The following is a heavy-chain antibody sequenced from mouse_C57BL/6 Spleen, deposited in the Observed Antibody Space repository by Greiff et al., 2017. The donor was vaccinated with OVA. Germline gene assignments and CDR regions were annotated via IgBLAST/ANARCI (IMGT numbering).Heavy chain of an antibody. CDR1: GYTFTSYW. CDR2: IHPNSGST. CDR3: ARPDYDSWFAY. V-gene: IGHV1-64*01. D-gene: IGHD2-4*01. Sequence: QVQLKQPGAELVKPGASVKLSCKASGYTFTSYWMHWVKQRPGQGLEWIGMIHPNSGSTNYNEKFKSKATLTVDKSSSTAYMQLSSLTSEDSAVYYCARPDYDSWFAYWGQGTLVTVSA. J-gene: IGHJ3*01.